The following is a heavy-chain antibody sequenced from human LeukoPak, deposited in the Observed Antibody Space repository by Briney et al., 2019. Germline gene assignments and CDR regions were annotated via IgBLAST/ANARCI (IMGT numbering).Heavy chain of an antibody. Sequence: PSETLSLTCAVYGGSFSGYYWSWIRQPPGKGLEWIGEINHSGSTNYNPSLKSRVTISVDTSKNQFSLKLSSVTAADTAVYYCAREGPYYDFWSGYYVVDYWGQRTLVTVSS. CDR1: GGSFSGYY. D-gene: IGHD3-3*01. J-gene: IGHJ4*02. V-gene: IGHV4-34*01. CDR2: INHSGST. CDR3: AREGPYYDFWSGYYVVDY.